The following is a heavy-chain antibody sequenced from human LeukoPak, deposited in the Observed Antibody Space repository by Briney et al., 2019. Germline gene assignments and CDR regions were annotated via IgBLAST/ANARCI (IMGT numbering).Heavy chain of an antibody. CDR2: INHSGST. J-gene: IGHJ4*02. Sequence: SETLSLTCAVHGGSFSGYYWSWIRQPPGKGLEWIGEINHSGSTNYNPSLKSRVTISVDTSKNQFSLKLSSVTAADTAVYYCAGSGYSGYDLNYWGQGTLVTVSS. CDR1: GGSFSGYY. CDR3: AGSGYSGYDLNY. D-gene: IGHD5-12*01. V-gene: IGHV4-34*01.